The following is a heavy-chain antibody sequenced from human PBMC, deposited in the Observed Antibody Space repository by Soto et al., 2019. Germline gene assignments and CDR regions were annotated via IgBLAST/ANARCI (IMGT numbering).Heavy chain of an antibody. V-gene: IGHV3-23*01. J-gene: IGHJ3*02. CDR2: ASASNDNT. Sequence: EVQLLESGGGLVHPGESLRLSCATSGFTFSIYAMSWVRQAPGKGLEWVSAASASNDNTYYADSVKGRFTISRDNSKNTLYLQMNSLRAEDTAIYYCAKDLSGAFDIWGRGTMVTVSS. D-gene: IGHD3-10*01. CDR1: GFTFSIYA. CDR3: AKDLSGAFDI.